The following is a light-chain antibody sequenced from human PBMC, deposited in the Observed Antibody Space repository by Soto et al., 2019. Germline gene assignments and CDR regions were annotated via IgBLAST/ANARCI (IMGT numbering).Light chain of an antibody. CDR2: GST. V-gene: IGLV1-40*01. CDR1: SSNLGANYH. Sequence: QSVLTQPPSVSGAPGQRVTISCTGSSSNLGANYHVHWYQQLPGRAPKLLIYGSTNRPSGVPDRISGSKSGTSASLAITGLQAGDEADYYCQSYEKNLSGGVFGGGTKLTVL. CDR3: QSYEKNLSGGV. J-gene: IGLJ3*02.